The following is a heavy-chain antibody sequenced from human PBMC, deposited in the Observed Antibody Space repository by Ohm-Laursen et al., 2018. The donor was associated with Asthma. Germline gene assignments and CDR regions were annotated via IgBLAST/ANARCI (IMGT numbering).Heavy chain of an antibody. V-gene: IGHV3-74*01. CDR2: INSDGRNT. Sequence: SLRLSCAASGFTFTTFWMHWVRQAPGKGLVWVSRINSDGRNTIYADSVKGRFTISRDNAKNTLYLQMNSLRAEDTAVYFCARDPLRSSGTYWGGNYFSYGMDVWGQGTTVTVSS. CDR1: GFTFTTFW. D-gene: IGHD1-26*01. CDR3: ARDPLRSSGTYWGGNYFSYGMDV. J-gene: IGHJ6*02.